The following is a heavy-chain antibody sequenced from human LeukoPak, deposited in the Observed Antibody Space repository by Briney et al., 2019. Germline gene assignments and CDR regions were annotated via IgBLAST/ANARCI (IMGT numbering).Heavy chain of an antibody. D-gene: IGHD3-22*01. CDR3: ASDRSYHDSSGYVYYFDY. Sequence: GGSLRLSCAASGFTFSSYSMNWVRQAPGKGLEWVSYISSSSSTIYYADSVKGRFTISRDNAKNSLYLQMNSLRAEDSAVYYCASDRSYHDSSGYVYYFDYWGQGTLVAVSS. J-gene: IGHJ4*02. CDR2: ISSSSSTI. CDR1: GFTFSSYS. V-gene: IGHV3-48*01.